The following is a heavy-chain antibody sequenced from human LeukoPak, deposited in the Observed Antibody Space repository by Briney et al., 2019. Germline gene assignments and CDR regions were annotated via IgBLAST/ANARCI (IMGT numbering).Heavy chain of an antibody. V-gene: IGHV4-59*01. Sequence: PSETLSLTCTVSGGSISSYYWTWIRQSPGKGLEWFGCILYSGSTNYNPSLKTQVTISIDTSKKRFSLNLSSVTAADTAVYYCARGRGRGWSSEVGAFDIWGQGRMVTVSS. J-gene: IGHJ3*02. CDR3: ARGRGRGWSSEVGAFDI. CDR2: ILYSGST. CDR1: GGSISSYY. D-gene: IGHD6-19*01.